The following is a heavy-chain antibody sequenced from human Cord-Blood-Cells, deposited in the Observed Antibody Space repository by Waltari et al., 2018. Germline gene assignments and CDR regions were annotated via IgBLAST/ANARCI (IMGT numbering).Heavy chain of an antibody. CDR2: IYYSGST. Sequence: QLQLQESGPGLVKPSETLSLTCTVSGGSISSSSYYWGWIRQPPGKGLEWIGCIYYSGSTYYTPSRKSRVTVALDTSKNQFSLKLGSVTAADTAVYYWARRRVGRALDYWGQGTLVTVSS. J-gene: IGHJ4*02. D-gene: IGHD3-10*01. V-gene: IGHV4-39*07. CDR3: ARRRVGRALDY. CDR1: GGSISSSSYY.